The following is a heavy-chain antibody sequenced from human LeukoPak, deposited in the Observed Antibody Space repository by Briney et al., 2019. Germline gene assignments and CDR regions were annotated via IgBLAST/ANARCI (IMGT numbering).Heavy chain of an antibody. CDR2: ISGSGGST. J-gene: IGHJ4*02. D-gene: IGHD1-26*01. CDR1: GFTFSSYA. Sequence: GGSLRLSCAASGFTFSSYAMSWVRQAPGKGLEWVSAISGSGGSTYYADSVKSRFTISRDNSKNTLYLQMNSLRAEDTAVYYCALTVGATPFDYWGQGTLVTVSS. CDR3: ALTVGATPFDY. V-gene: IGHV3-23*01.